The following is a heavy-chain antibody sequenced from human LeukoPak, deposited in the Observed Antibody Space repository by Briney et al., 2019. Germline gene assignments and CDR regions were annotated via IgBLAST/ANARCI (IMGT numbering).Heavy chain of an antibody. V-gene: IGHV1-8*01. J-gene: IGHJ4*02. D-gene: IGHD6-13*01. CDR3: LIAAAAIDFDG. CDR2: MNTNSGNT. Sequence: ASVKVSCKASGYTFTSYVINWVRQASGQGLGWMGWMNTNSGNTGYAQNFQGRVTMTRNTSIRSAYMELSSMGSEDTAVYYCLIAAAAIDFDGWGQGTLVTASS. CDR1: GYTFTSYV.